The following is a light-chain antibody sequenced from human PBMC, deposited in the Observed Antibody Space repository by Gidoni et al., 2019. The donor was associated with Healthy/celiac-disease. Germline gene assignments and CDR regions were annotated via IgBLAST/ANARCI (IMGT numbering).Light chain of an antibody. CDR1: QSVSSN. Sequence: IVLPQSPATLSVSPGESATLPCRASQSVSSNLAWYQQKPGQAPRLLIYGASTRATGIPARFSGSGSGTEFTLTISSLQSEDFAVYSCQQYNNWLWTFGQGTKVEIK. J-gene: IGKJ1*01. CDR2: GAS. CDR3: QQYNNWLWT. V-gene: IGKV3-15*01.